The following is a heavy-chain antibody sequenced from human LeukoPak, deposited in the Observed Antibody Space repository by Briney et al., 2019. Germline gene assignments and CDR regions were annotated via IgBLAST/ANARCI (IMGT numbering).Heavy chain of an antibody. V-gene: IGHV4-4*07. CDR2: VYTTGCP. Sequence: SETLSLTCSVSGASINSYYWSWIRQSAGKALEDIRRVYTTGCPHYNPTLKSQITCSADTSKNQFALTLSSVTAADTAVYYCATGSGYYRGAEYFEYWGQGILVTVPS. D-gene: IGHD3-22*01. CDR3: ATGSGYYRGAEYFEY. J-gene: IGHJ1*01. CDR1: GASINSYY.